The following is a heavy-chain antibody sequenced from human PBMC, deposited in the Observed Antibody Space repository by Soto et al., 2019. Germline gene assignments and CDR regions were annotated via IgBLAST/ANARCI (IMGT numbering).Heavy chain of an antibody. Sequence: ECLKTSFKGSRYSLTSYWIGWVRQIPGKGLEWMGIIYPGDSDTRYNPSLKSRVTISVDTSKNQFSLKLSSVTAADTAVYYCARHVRDIVFRGFDPWGQGTLVPVSS. CDR3: ARHVRDIVFRGFDP. V-gene: IGHV5-51*01. CDR1: RYSLTSYW. D-gene: IGHD2-15*01. CDR2: IYPGDSDT. J-gene: IGHJ5*02.